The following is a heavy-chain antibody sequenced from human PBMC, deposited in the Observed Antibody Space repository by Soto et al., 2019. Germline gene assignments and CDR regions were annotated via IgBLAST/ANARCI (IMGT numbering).Heavy chain of an antibody. J-gene: IGHJ6*03. CDR3: SRDRSYYDSLAGYYPYFYYYSMDV. D-gene: IGHD3-9*01. CDR1: GFTFSSYS. CDR2: ISSSSSTI. Sequence: EVQLVESGGGLVQPGGSLRLSCAASGFTFSSYSMNWVRQAPGKGLEWVSYISSSSSTIYYADSVRGRFTISRDNAKNSLYLLMNSRRAEDTAVYYCSRDRSYYDSLAGYYPYFYYYSMDVWGKGTTVTVSS. V-gene: IGHV3-48*01.